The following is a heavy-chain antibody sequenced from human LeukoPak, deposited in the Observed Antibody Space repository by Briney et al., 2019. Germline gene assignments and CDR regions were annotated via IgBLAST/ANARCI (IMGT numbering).Heavy chain of an antibody. J-gene: IGHJ3*02. CDR2: IYYSGST. V-gene: IGHV4-39*07. CDR3: ARVADGGSYSAAFDI. D-gene: IGHD1-26*01. Sequence: SETLSLTCTVSGASISGTAYYWGWVRQPPRKGLEWIGSIYYSGSTYYNPSLKSRVTISVDTSKNQFSLKLSSVTAADTAVYYCARVADGGSYSAAFDIWGQGTMVTVSS. CDR1: GASISGTAYY.